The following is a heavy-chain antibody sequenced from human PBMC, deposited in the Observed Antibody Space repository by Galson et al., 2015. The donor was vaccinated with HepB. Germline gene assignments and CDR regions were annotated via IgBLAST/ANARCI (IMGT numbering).Heavy chain of an antibody. V-gene: IGHV4-30-2*01. D-gene: IGHD3-10*01. J-gene: IGHJ6*02. CDR1: GGSISSGGYS. CDR3: ARAPHLYGSGSYYYYGMDV. Sequence: TLSLTCTVSGGSISSGGYSWSWIRQPPGTGLEWIGYIYHSGSTYYNPSLKSRVTISVDRSKNQFSLKLSSVTAADTAVYYCARAPHLYGSGSYYYYGMDVWGQGTTVTVSS. CDR2: IYHSGST.